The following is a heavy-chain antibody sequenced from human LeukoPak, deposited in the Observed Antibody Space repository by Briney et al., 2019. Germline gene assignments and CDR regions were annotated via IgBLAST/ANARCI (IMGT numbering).Heavy chain of an antibody. Sequence: GGSLRLSCAASGFTFSSYGIHWVRQAPGKGLEWVAVISYDGSNKYYADSVKGRFTISRDNSKNTLYLQMNGLRAGDTAVYYCAKDNNHCSGGSCHSIDYWGQGTLVTVSS. J-gene: IGHJ4*02. CDR1: GFTFSSYG. CDR2: ISYDGSNK. V-gene: IGHV3-30*18. CDR3: AKDNNHCSGGSCHSIDY. D-gene: IGHD2-15*01.